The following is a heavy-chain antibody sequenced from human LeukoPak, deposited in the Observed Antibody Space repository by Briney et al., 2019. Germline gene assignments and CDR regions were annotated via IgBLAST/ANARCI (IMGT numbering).Heavy chain of an antibody. V-gene: IGHV5-10-1*01. CDR1: GYSFTSYW. Sequence: GASLKISCKGSGYSFTSYWISWVRQMPGKGLEWMGRIDPSDSYTNHSPSFQGHVTISADKSISTAYLEWSSLKASDTAMYYCAGHPVTPYYDILTGPDAFDIWGQGTMVSVSS. CDR2: IDPSDSYT. D-gene: IGHD3-9*01. CDR3: AGHPVTPYYDILTGPDAFDI. J-gene: IGHJ3*02.